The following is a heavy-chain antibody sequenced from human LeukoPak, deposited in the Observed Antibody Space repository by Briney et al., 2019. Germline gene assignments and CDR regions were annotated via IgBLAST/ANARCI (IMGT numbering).Heavy chain of an antibody. V-gene: IGHV4-4*02. Sequence: SGTLSLTCAVSGVSISSSNWRWCGRPPPGKLLECFGVIYHSGSTNYNPSLKSRFTISVDKSKNQFSLKLSSVTAADTAVYYCARADSSSVNWFDPWGQGTLVTVSS. CDR1: GVSISSSNW. J-gene: IGHJ5*02. CDR2: IYHSGST. D-gene: IGHD6-13*01. CDR3: ARADSSSVNWFDP.